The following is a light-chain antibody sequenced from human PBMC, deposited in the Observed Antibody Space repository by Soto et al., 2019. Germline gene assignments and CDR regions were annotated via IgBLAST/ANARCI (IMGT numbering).Light chain of an antibody. CDR3: TSYASTNNHV. CDR2: EVT. CDR1: SSDVGSYNF. Sequence: QSALTQPPSASGSPGQSVTISCTGTSSDVGSYNFVSWYQQYPGKAPKLMIYEVTKRPSGVPDRFSGSKSGNTASLTVSGLQAEDEADYYCTSYASTNNHVFGTGTKLTVL. J-gene: IGLJ1*01. V-gene: IGLV2-8*01.